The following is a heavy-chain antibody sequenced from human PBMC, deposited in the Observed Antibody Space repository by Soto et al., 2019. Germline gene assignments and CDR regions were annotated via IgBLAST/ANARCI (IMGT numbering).Heavy chain of an antibody. CDR1: GYPFTNYD. V-gene: IGHV1-46*03. CDR2: INPSYGTT. CDR3: ARVYCSGGSCYSIDY. J-gene: IGHJ4*02. Sequence: ASVKVSCKTSGYPFTNYDIHWVRQAPGQGLEWMGIINPSYGTTTYAQKFQGRVTMTRDTSTSTVYMELSSLRSEDTAVYYCARVYCSGGSCYSIDYWGQGTLVTVSS. D-gene: IGHD2-15*01.